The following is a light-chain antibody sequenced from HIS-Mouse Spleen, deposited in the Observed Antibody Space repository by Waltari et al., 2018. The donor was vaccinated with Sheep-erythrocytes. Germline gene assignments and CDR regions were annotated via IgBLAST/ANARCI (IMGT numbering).Light chain of an antibody. CDR1: KLGDKY. Sequence: SYELTQPPSVSVSPGQTASITCSGDKLGDKYACWYQQKPGQSPVLVIYQDLKRTSGIPERFSGSNSGNTATLTISGTQAMDEADYYCQAWDSSTAWVFGGGTKLTVL. J-gene: IGLJ3*02. CDR2: QDL. V-gene: IGLV3-1*01. CDR3: QAWDSSTAWV.